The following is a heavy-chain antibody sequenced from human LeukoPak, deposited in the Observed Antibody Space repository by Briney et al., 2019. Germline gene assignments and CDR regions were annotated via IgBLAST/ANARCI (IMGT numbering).Heavy chain of an antibody. D-gene: IGHD3-16*01. J-gene: IGHJ4*02. Sequence: GGSLRLSCAASGFTFSTSGMHWVRQAPGKGLEWVAFIRYDGSSKYFADSVKGRFTISRDNSKDTLYLQMNSLRAEDTAVYYCAKGLTFGFDYWGQGTLATVSS. CDR3: AKGLTFGFDY. V-gene: IGHV3-30*02. CDR1: GFTFSTSG. CDR2: IRYDGSSK.